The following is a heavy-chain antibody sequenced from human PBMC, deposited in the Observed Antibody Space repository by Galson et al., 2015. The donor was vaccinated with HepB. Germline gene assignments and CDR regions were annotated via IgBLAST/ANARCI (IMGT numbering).Heavy chain of an antibody. D-gene: IGHD3-3*01. CDR3: VRDHPRDITRYDFLEWLFDY. CDR1: GYIFTSYG. J-gene: IGHJ4*02. CDR2: ISAYNGNT. Sequence: SVKVSCKASGYIFTSYGISWVRQAPGQGLEWMGWISAYNGNTNFAQKLQGRVTMTTDTSTSTAYMELRSLRSDDTAVYYCVRDHPRDITRYDFLEWLFDYWGQGTLVTVSS. V-gene: IGHV1-18*01.